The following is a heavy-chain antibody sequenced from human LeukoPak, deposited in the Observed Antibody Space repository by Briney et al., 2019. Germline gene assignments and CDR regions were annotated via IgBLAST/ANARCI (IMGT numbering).Heavy chain of an antibody. J-gene: IGHJ6*03. CDR1: GYTFTRCG. Sequence: ASVKVSCKATGYTFTRCGVNWVRQAAGQGLEWMGWMNPNSGNTGYAQKFQGRVTMTRNTSISTAYMELSSLRSEDTAVYYCARGVGDFWSGYYLWYYYYYMDVWGKGTTVTVSS. CDR3: ARGVGDFWSGYYLWYYYYYMDV. D-gene: IGHD3-3*01. V-gene: IGHV1-8*01. CDR2: MNPNSGNT.